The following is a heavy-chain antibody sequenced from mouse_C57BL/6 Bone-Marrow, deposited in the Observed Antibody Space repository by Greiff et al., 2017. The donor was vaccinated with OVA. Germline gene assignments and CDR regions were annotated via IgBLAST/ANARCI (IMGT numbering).Heavy chain of an antibody. Sequence: VKLMESGPGLVAPSQSLSITCTVSGFSLTSYGVHWVRQPPGKGLEWLVVIWSDGSTTYNSALKSRLSISKDNSKSQVFLKMNSLQTDDTAMYYCARQGDDGYYYFDYWGQGTTLTVSS. CDR3: ARQGDDGYYYFDY. CDR1: GFSLTSYG. J-gene: IGHJ2*01. D-gene: IGHD2-3*01. V-gene: IGHV2-6-1*01. CDR2: IWSDGST.